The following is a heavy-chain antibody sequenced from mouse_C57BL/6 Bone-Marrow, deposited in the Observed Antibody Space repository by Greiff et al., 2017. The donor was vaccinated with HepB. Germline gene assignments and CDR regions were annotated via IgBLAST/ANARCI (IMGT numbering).Heavy chain of an antibody. J-gene: IGHJ3*01. D-gene: IGHD2-1*01. CDR3: ARIYYGKLAWFDY. Sequence: QVQLQQPGAELVMPGASVKLSCKASGYTFTSYWMHWVKQRPGQGLEWIGEIDPSDSYTNYNQKFKGKSTLTVDKSSSTAYMQLSSLTSEDSAVYYCARIYYGKLAWFDYWGQGTLVTVSA. CDR2: IDPSDSYT. V-gene: IGHV1-69*01. CDR1: GYTFTSYW.